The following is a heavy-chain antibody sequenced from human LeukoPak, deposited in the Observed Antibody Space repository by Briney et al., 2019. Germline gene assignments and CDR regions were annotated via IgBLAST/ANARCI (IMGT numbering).Heavy chain of an antibody. CDR2: ISYDGSNK. D-gene: IGHD3-3*01. CDR1: GFTFSSYG. CDR3: AKDLRITIFGVGGYFDY. V-gene: IGHV3-30*18. Sequence: GRSLRLSCAASGFTFSSYGMHWVRQAPGKGLEWVAVISYDGSNKYYADSVKGRLTISRDNSKNTLYLQMNSLRAEDTAVYYCAKDLRITIFGVGGYFDYWGQGTLVTVSS. J-gene: IGHJ4*02.